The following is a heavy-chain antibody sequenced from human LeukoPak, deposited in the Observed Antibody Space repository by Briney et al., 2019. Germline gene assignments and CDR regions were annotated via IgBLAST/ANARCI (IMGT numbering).Heavy chain of an antibody. CDR2: INHSGST. D-gene: IGHD6-13*01. CDR1: GGSFSGYY. J-gene: IGHJ4*02. CDR3: ARGINGAAAGFSDY. V-gene: IGHV4-34*01. Sequence: PSETLSLTCAVYGGSFSGYYWSWIRQPPGKGLEWIGEINHSGSTNYNPSLKSRVTISVDTSKDQFSLKLSSVTAADTAVYYCARGINGAAAGFSDYWGQGTLVTVSS.